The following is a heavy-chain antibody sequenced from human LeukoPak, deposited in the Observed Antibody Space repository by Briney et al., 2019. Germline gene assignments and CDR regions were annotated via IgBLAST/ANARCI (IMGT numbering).Heavy chain of an antibody. CDR3: ARQRGGYVDY. V-gene: IGHV4-59*08. CDR1: GGSMTYYY. CDR2: IYYSGNT. D-gene: IGHD2-15*01. Sequence: SETLSLTCTVSGGSMTYYYWTWIRQPPGKGLEWIGYIYYSGNTNYNPSLKSRVTISVDTSKNQFSLVLGSVTAADTAVFYCARQRGGYVDYWGQGTLVTVSS. J-gene: IGHJ4*02.